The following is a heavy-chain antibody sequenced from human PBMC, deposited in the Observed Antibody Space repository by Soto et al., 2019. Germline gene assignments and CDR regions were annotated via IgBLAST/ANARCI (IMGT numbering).Heavy chain of an antibody. CDR3: AKGAAYYYDSSGYSSSTPKPTFGNWFDP. CDR1: GFTFSSYA. CDR2: ISGSGGST. Sequence: GGSLRLSCAASGFTFSSYAMSWVRQAPGKGLEWVSAISGSGGSTYYADSVKGRFTISRDNSKNTLYLQMNSLRAEDTAVYYCAKGAAYYYDSSGYSSSTPKPTFGNWFDPWGQGTLVTVSS. V-gene: IGHV3-23*01. J-gene: IGHJ5*02. D-gene: IGHD3-22*01.